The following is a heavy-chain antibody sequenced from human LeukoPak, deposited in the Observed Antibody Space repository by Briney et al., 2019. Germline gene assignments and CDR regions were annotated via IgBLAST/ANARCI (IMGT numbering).Heavy chain of an antibody. CDR3: ARTKGRGPGGHFDY. V-gene: IGHV3-11*03. Sequence: GGSLRLSCAASGLTYRNYYFSWVRQAPGKGLEWISYISDDGSYANYADSVRGRFTISRDNAKNSLFLQMNSLRVEDTAVYYCARTKGRGPGGHFDYWGQGTLVTVSS. J-gene: IGHJ4*02. CDR2: ISDDGSYA. D-gene: IGHD3-10*01. CDR1: GLTYRNYY.